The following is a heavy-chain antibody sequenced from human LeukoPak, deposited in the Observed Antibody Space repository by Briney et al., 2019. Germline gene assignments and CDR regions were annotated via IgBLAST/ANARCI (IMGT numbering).Heavy chain of an antibody. J-gene: IGHJ4*02. Sequence: ASVKVSCKASGYTFTSYGISWVRQAPGQGLEWMGWMSAYNGNTNYAQKLQGRVTMTTDTSTSTAYMELRSLRSDVTAVYYCARGSSSWYYFDYWGQGTLVTVSS. CDR1: GYTFTSYG. V-gene: IGHV1-18*01. CDR2: MSAYNGNT. D-gene: IGHD6-13*01. CDR3: ARGSSSWYYFDY.